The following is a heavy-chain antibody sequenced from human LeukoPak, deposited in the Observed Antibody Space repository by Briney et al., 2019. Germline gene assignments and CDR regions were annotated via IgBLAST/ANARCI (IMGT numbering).Heavy chain of an antibody. Sequence: GGSLRLSCAASGCTFSNYAMHWVRQAPGKGLEWVAFIRYDGRNKFYADSVKGRITISRDNSKNTLYLQMNSLRAEDTAVYYCAKGPEESGWGTSFDYWGQGTLVTVSS. J-gene: IGHJ4*02. CDR3: AKGPEESGWGTSFDY. D-gene: IGHD3-10*01. CDR2: IRYDGRNK. V-gene: IGHV3-30*02. CDR1: GCTFSNYA.